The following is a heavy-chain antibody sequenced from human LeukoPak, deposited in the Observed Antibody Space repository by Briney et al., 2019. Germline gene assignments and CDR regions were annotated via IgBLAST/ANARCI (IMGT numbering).Heavy chain of an antibody. Sequence: PGGSLRLSCAASGFSFSSYTMHWVRQAPGKGLEWVAVISYDGSSKYYADSVKGRFTISRDNFKNTLYLQMNSLRAEDTAVYYCARDTSAFGTTVTTAVGYWGQGTLVTVSS. CDR3: ARDTSAFGTTVTTAVGY. CDR1: GFSFSSYT. V-gene: IGHV3-30*04. J-gene: IGHJ4*02. CDR2: ISYDGSSK. D-gene: IGHD4-11*01.